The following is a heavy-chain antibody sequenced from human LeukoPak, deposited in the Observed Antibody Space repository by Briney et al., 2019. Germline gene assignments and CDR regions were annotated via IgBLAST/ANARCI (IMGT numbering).Heavy chain of an antibody. D-gene: IGHD3-3*01. Sequence: GGSLRLSCVASGFIFGNYWMTWVRQAPGKGLEWVANIKLDGSEKNYMDSVKGRFTISRDDAKSSLYLQMNNLRAEDTAVYYCAKSSEYYDFWTSYLADSWGQGTRVTVPS. V-gene: IGHV3-7*01. CDR3: AKSSEYYDFWTSYLADS. J-gene: IGHJ4*02. CDR1: GFIFGNYW. CDR2: IKLDGSEK.